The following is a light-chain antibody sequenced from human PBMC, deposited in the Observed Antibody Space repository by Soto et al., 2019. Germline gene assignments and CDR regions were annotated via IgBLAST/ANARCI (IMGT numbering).Light chain of an antibody. CDR1: QSISSW. CDR2: DAS. J-gene: IGKJ1*01. V-gene: IGKV1-5*01. CDR3: QQYNSYWT. Sequence: DIHMIQFPSTLSTSVGDSVGITCRASQSISSWLAWYQQKPRKAPKLLIYDASSLQSGVPSRFSGSGSGTEFTLTISSLQPDDFASYYCQQYNSYWTFGQGTKVDIK.